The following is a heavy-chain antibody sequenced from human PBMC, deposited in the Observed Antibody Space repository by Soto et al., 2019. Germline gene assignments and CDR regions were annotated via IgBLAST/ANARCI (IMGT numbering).Heavy chain of an antibody. Sequence: PSETLSLTCTVSGGSLSSYYWSWIRQPPGKGLEWIGYIYYSGSINYNPSLKSRVTISVDTSKNQFSLKLSSVTAADTAVYYCARCLFSYGPRFDPWGQGTLVTVSS. CDR3: ARCLFSYGPRFDP. V-gene: IGHV4-59*01. CDR1: GGSLSSYY. CDR2: IYYSGSI. J-gene: IGHJ5*02. D-gene: IGHD1-26*01.